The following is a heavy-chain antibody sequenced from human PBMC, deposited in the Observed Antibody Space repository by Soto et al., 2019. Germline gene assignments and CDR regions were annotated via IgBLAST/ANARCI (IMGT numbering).Heavy chain of an antibody. CDR3: ATVDGVVSRPNWFDP. CDR1: WYTSTSYG. D-gene: IGHD2-15*01. Sequence: ASVKGSCKASWYTSTSYGISWVRQSPEQGLEWMGWISAYNGNTNYAKKLQGRVTMTTDTSTSTAYMELRSLRSDDTAVYYSATVDGVVSRPNWFDPCGQGTLVTVSS. J-gene: IGHJ5*02. CDR2: ISAYNGNT. V-gene: IGHV1-18*04.